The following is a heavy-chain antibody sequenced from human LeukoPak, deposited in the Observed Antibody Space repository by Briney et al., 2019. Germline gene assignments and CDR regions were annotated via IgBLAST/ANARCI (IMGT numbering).Heavy chain of an antibody. D-gene: IGHD1-26*01. Sequence: SETLSLTRSVSGASISSYYWTWIRQPPGKGLEWIGYMFYSGSTNYNPSLKRRVTISLDTSKNQFSLKLSSVTAADTAVYYCARDHSGSYSFDIWGQGTMVTVSS. CDR3: ARDHSGSYSFDI. CDR2: MFYSGST. CDR1: GASISSYY. J-gene: IGHJ3*02. V-gene: IGHV4-59*01.